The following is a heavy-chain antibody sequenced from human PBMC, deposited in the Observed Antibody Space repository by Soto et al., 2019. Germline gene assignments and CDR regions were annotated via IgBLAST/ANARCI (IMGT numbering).Heavy chain of an antibody. CDR3: AKEMTSGYYLFDY. CDR2: ISGTGGST. CDR1: GFTFSSYA. J-gene: IGHJ4*02. D-gene: IGHD3-22*01. Sequence: LSLTCAASGFTFSSYAMSWVRQAPGKGLEWVSTISGTGGSTYYPDSVKGRFTISRDNSKNTVYLQMNSLRAEDAALYYCAKEMTSGYYLFDYWGQGTLVTVSS. V-gene: IGHV3-23*01.